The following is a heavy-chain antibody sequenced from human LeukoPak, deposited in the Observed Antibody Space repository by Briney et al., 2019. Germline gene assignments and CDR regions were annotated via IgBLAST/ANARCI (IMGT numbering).Heavy chain of an antibody. D-gene: IGHD6-19*01. J-gene: IGHJ2*01. CDR1: GGSISSYY. CDR3: ASSSAVAGPPFDL. V-gene: IGHV4-59*01. Sequence: SETLSLTCTVSGGSISSYYWSWIRQPPGKGLEWIGYIYYSGSTNYNPSLKSRVTISVDTSKNQFSLKLSSVTAADTAVYCCASSSAVAGPPFDLWGRGTLVTVSS. CDR2: IYYSGST.